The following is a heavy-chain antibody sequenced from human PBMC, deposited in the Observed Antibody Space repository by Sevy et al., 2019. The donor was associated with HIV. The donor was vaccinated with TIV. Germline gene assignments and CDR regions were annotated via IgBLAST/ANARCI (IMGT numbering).Heavy chain of an antibody. Sequence: SEILSLTCTVSGASVSYGNYYWTWIRQPPGKGLEWIGYISYIGSTNYNPSLKSRVTISIDTAKNQLSLRLNSVTATDTAVYYCVRDRIAAAGGYFDYWGQGALVTVSS. CDR3: VRDRIAAAGGYFDY. CDR1: GASVSYGNYY. CDR2: ISYIGST. J-gene: IGHJ4*02. V-gene: IGHV4-61*01. D-gene: IGHD6-13*01.